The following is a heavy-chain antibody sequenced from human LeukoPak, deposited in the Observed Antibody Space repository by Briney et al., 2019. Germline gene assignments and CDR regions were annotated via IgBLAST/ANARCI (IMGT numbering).Heavy chain of an antibody. CDR1: GYTFTSYA. CDR2: INAGNGNT. V-gene: IGHV1-3*03. CDR3: ARAAGVGATTFDY. Sequence: GASVKVSCKASGYTFTSYAMHWVRQAPGQRLEWVGWINAGNGNTKYSQEFQGRVTITRDTSASTAYMELSSLRSEDMAVYYCARAAGVGATTFDYWGQGTLVTVSS. D-gene: IGHD1-26*01. J-gene: IGHJ4*02.